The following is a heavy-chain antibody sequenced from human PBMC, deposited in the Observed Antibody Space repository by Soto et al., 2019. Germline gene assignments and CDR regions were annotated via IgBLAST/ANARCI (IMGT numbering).Heavy chain of an antibody. Sequence: ASVKVSCKASGYTFTGYYMHWVRQAPGQGLEWMGWINPNSGGTNYAQKFQGRVTMTRDTSISTAYMELSRLRSDDTAVYYCARDIVTMSHYYYYYGMDVWGQGTTVTVSS. D-gene: IGHD3-22*01. CDR1: GYTFTGYY. CDR2: INPNSGGT. V-gene: IGHV1-2*02. CDR3: ARDIVTMSHYYYYYGMDV. J-gene: IGHJ6*02.